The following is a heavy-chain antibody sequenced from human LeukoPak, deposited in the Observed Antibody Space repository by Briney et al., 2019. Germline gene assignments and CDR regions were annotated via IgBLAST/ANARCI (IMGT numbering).Heavy chain of an antibody. J-gene: IGHJ4*02. CDR1: GFTFSSYW. V-gene: IGHV3-15*01. D-gene: IGHD2-15*01. CDR2: IKSKTDGGTT. Sequence: GGSLRLSCAASGFTFSSYWMSWVRQAPGKGLEWVGRIKSKTDGGTTDYAAPVKGRFTISRDDSKNTLYLQMNSLKTEDTAVYYCTTASDCSGGSCYFDYWGQGTLVTVSS. CDR3: TTASDCSGGSCYFDY.